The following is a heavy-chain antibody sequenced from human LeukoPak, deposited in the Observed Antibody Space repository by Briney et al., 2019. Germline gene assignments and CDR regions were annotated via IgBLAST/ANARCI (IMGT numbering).Heavy chain of an antibody. D-gene: IGHD3-9*01. CDR3: AKWGGYDVLTGYYVSDY. CDR2: ITGGGRST. V-gene: IGHV3-23*01. Sequence: GGSLRLSCAASRFSFSRYAMSWVRQAPGKGLEWVSAITGGGRSTYYADSVKGRFTISRDNSKNTLYLQMNSLRTEDTAVYYCAKWGGYDVLTGYYVSDYWGQGTLVTVSS. J-gene: IGHJ4*02. CDR1: RFSFSRYA.